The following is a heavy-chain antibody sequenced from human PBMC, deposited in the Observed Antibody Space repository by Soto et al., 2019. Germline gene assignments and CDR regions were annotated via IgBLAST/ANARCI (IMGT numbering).Heavy chain of an antibody. D-gene: IGHD3-22*01. CDR2: ISGYNGNT. Sequence: QVQLVQSGAEVKKPGASVKDSCKASGYTFTSYGISWVRQAPGQGLEWMGWISGYNGNTNYAQKLKSSVTMTEDTAASKADMEPRSLRSDDTAVYYCARLTYYYDSSGYLAVDDYWGQGTLVTVSS. CDR1: GYTFTSYG. CDR3: ARLTYYYDSSGYLAVDDY. V-gene: IGHV1-18*01. J-gene: IGHJ4*02.